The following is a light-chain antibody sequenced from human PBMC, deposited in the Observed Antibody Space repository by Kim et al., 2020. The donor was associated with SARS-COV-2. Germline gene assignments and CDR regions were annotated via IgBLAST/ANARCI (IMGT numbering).Light chain of an antibody. CDR1: SSNIGTGYD. CDR3: QSYDSSLIGFVV. V-gene: IGLV1-40*01. CDR2: DNN. J-gene: IGLJ2*01. Sequence: VTSSCTRSSSNIGTGYDVHWYQQLPGTAPKLLIYDNNNRPSGVPDRFSGSKSGTSASLAITGLQAEDEADYYCQSYDSSLIGFVVFGGGTQLTVL.